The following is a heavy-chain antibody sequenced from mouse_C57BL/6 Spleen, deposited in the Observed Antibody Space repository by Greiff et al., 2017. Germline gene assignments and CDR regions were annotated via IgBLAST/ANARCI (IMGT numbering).Heavy chain of an antibody. CDR3: ARTPLFDYDGFDY. D-gene: IGHD2-4*01. J-gene: IGHJ2*01. V-gene: IGHV1-59*01. CDR2: IDPSDSYT. CDR1: GYTFTSYW. Sequence: QVHVKQPGAELVRPGTSVKLSCKASGYTFTSYWMHWVKQRPGQGLEWIGVIDPSDSYTNYNQKFKGKATLTVDTSSSTAYMQLSSLTSEDSAVYYCARTPLFDYDGFDYWGQGTTLTVSS.